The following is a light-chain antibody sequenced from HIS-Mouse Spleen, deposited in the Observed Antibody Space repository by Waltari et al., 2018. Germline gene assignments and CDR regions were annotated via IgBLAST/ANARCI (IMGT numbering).Light chain of an antibody. CDR2: EGS. V-gene: IGLV2-23*01. CDR1: SSDVGSYNL. Sequence: QSALTQPASVSGSPGQSITISCTGTSSDVGSYNLVSWYQQHPGKAPKLMIYEGSKRPSGVSNRFSVSKSGNTASLTISGLQAKDEADYYCCSYAGSSTSWVFGGGTKLTVL. CDR3: CSYAGSSTSWV. J-gene: IGLJ3*02.